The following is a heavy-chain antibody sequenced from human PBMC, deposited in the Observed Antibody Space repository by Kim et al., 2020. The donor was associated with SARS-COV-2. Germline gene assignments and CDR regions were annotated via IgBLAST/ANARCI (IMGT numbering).Heavy chain of an antibody. CDR3: ARDPPGPDYSFDL. V-gene: IGHV4-59*11. D-gene: IGHD5-12*01. CDR2: IDYSGGT. CDR1: GGSISNHY. J-gene: IGHJ3*01. Sequence: SETLSLTCIVSGGSISNHYWSWIRQTPGKGLEWIGYIDYSGGTNSNPSLKSRVTISLDTSKNQFSLKPSSVTAADTAVYYCARDPPGPDYSFDLWGQGTMVTVSS.